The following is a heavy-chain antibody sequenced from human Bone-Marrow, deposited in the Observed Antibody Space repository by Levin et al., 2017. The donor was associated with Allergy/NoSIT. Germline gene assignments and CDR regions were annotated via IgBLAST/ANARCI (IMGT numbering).Heavy chain of an antibody. CDR3: ARGSDGYDLEY. Sequence: AGGSLRLSCAASGFTFSSYWMHWVRQAPGKGLVWVSRIYNDGSRTTYADSVKGRFTISRDNARNTVYLQVNSLRVEDTAVYYCARGSDGYDLEYWGQGALVTVAS. V-gene: IGHV3-74*01. CDR1: GFTFSSYW. J-gene: IGHJ4*02. D-gene: IGHD5-12*01. CDR2: IYNDGSRT.